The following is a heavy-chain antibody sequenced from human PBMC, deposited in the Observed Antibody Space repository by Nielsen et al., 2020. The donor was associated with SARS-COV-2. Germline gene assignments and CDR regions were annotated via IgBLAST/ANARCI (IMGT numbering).Heavy chain of an antibody. V-gene: IGHV1-69*04. D-gene: IGHD3-9*01. J-gene: IGHJ4*02. CDR3: ASCKGDGKYFDCEGFDY. CDR2: VIPILDIA. Sequence: SVKVSCKASGYMFISYGISWVRQAPGQGLEWMGRVIPILDIANYEQSFQGRVTITADKSTSTAYMDLSSLTSEDTAVYYCASCKGDGKYFDCEGFDYWGQGTLVTVSS. CDR1: GYMFISYG.